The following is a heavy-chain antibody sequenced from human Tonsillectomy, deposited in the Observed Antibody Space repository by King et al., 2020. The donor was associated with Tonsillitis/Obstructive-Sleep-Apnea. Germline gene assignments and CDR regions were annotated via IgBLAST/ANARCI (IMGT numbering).Heavy chain of an antibody. CDR2: ISSSSSYT. D-gene: IGHD2-15*01. CDR3: ARDFVVVVAATPESLNWFDP. V-gene: IGHV3-11*05. CDR1: GFTFSDYY. Sequence: VQLVESGGGLVKPGGSLRLSCAASGFTFSDYYMSWIRQAPGKGLEWVSYISSSSSYTNYADSAKGRFTISRDNAKNSLYLQMNSLRAEDTAVYYCARDFVVVVAATPESLNWFDPWGQGTLVTVSS. J-gene: IGHJ5*02.